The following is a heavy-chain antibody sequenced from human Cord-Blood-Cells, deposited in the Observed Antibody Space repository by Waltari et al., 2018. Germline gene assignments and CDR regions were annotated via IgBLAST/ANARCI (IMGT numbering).Heavy chain of an antibody. CDR1: VFTVSSNY. V-gene: IGHV3-53*01. CDR2: IFRGGST. CDR3: ARSPKGQGGAAAY. D-gene: IGHD6-13*01. J-gene: IGHJ4*02. Sequence: EVQMVESGGGLIQPGGSLRLSCAASVFTVSSNYMSWVRQAPGKGLEWVSVIFRGGSTYYADSVKGRFTISRDNSKNTLYLQMNSLRAEDTAVYYCARSPKGQGGAAAYWGQGTLVTVSS.